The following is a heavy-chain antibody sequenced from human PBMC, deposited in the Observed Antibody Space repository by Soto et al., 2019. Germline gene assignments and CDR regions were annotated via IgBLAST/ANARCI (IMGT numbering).Heavy chain of an antibody. V-gene: IGHV3-7*01. CDR2: IKQDGSEK. Sequence: GSLILSCAASGFTFISYWMSWVRQAPGKGLEWVANIKQDGSEKYYVDSVKGRFTISRDNAKNSLYLQMNSLRAEDTAVYYCARLVYDILTGYYPEVYIDYWGQGTLVTVSS. D-gene: IGHD3-9*01. CDR3: ARLVYDILTGYYPEVYIDY. CDR1: GFTFISYW. J-gene: IGHJ4*02.